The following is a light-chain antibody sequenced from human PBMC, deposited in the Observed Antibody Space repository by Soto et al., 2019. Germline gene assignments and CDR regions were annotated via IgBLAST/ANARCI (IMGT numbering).Light chain of an antibody. CDR2: GAS. CDR3: HQQSNWPPET. J-gene: IGKJ5*01. V-gene: IGKV3-11*01. Sequence: IVMTQSPATQSLSPGNRAPLSCGASPSVHTFLAWYQQKPGQPPRLLIYGASTRATGVPARFSGSGSGTDFTLTITSLESEDFAVYYCHQQSNWPPETFGQGTRLEIK. CDR1: PSVHTF.